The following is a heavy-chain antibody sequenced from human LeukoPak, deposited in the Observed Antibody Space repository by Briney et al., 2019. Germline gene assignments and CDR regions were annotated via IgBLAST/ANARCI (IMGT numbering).Heavy chain of an antibody. J-gene: IGHJ3*02. Sequence: GGSLRLYCAGSGFAFRSYWMHWVRQAPGKGLEWVANIKQDGNEKYYVDSVKGRFTISRDNANDSVYLQMNSLRAEDTAVYYCARRYFDWFLGAGGSLDIWGQGTMVTVSS. CDR3: ARRYFDWFLGAGGSLDI. CDR1: GFAFRSYW. D-gene: IGHD3-9*01. CDR2: IKQDGNEK. V-gene: IGHV3-7*01.